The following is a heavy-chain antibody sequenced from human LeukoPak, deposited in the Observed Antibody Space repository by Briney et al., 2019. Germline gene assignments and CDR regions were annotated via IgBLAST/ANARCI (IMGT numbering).Heavy chain of an antibody. J-gene: IGHJ6*02. D-gene: IGHD3/OR15-3a*01. CDR2: ISAYNGNT. Sequence: GASVKVSCKASGYTFTSYGISWVRQAPGQGLEWMGWISAYNGNTNYAQKLQGRVTITTDTSTSTAYMELRSLRSDDTAVYYCASSLDPTDYYYYGMDVWGQGTTVTVSS. CDR3: ASSLDPTDYYYYGMDV. V-gene: IGHV1-18*01. CDR1: GYTFTSYG.